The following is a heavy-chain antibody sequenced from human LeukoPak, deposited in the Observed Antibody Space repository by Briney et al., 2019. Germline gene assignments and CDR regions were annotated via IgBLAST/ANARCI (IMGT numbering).Heavy chain of an antibody. CDR2: INPNHGDT. CDR3: ARSPHILTGENFDY. J-gene: IGHJ4*02. CDR1: GYTFTGYY. V-gene: IGHV1-2*02. Sequence: ASVKVSCKASGYTFTGYYMHWVRQAPGQGLEWMGWINPNHGDTNYAQKFQDRISMTRDTSISTAYMHLSRLRSADTAVYYCARSPHILTGENFDYWGQGTLLTVSS. D-gene: IGHD3-9*01.